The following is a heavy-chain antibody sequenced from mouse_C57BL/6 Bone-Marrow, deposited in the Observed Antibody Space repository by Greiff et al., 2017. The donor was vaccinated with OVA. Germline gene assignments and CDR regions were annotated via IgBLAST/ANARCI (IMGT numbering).Heavy chain of an antibody. V-gene: IGHV5-12*01. J-gene: IGHJ3*01. CDR3: ARPHYYGSSYGIAY. D-gene: IGHD1-1*01. CDR2: ISNGGGST. CDR1: GFTFSDYY. Sequence: DVQLVESGGGLVQPGGSLKLSCAASGFTFSDYYMYWVRQTPEKRLEWVAYISNGGGSTYYPDTVKGRFTISRDNAKNTLYLQMSRLKSEDTAMYYCARPHYYGSSYGIAYWGQGTLVTVSA.